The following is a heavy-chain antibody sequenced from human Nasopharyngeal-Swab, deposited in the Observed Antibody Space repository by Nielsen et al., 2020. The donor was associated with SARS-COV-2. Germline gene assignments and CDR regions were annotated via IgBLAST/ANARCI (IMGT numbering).Heavy chain of an antibody. CDR2: ISSGSSNI. CDR1: GFTFSTYN. J-gene: IGHJ2*01. D-gene: IGHD2-21*01. V-gene: IGHV3-48*02. CDR3: VRCPLGQQVISLRFFDL. Sequence: GESLKISCAASGFTFSTYNMNWVRQAPGRGLEWISYISSGSSNIYYADSVKGRFTISRDNAKNSLYLQMDSLRDEDTAVYYCVRCPLGQQVISLRFFDLWGRGTLVTVSS.